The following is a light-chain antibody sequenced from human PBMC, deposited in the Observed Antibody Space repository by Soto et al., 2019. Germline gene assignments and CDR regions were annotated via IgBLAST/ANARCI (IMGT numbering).Light chain of an antibody. CDR2: DVS. CDR1: SSDVGGYNY. CDR3: TSHAGSNNYV. J-gene: IGLJ1*01. Sequence: QSALTQPRSVSGSPGQSVTISCTGTSSDVGGYNYVSWYQQHPGKAPKLMIYDVSERPSGVPDRFSGSKSGNTASLTISGLQAEDEADYYCTSHAGSNNYVFGTGTKLTVL. V-gene: IGLV2-11*01.